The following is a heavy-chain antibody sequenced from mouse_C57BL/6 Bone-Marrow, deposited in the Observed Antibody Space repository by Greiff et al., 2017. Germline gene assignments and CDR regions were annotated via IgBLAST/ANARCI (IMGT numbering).Heavy chain of an antibody. V-gene: IGHV1-9*01. CDR2: ILPGSGST. Sequence: QVQLKQSGAELMKPGASVKLSCKATGYTFTGYWIEWVKQRPGHGLEWIGEILPGSGSTNYNGKFKGKATFTADTSSNTAYMQLSSLTTEDSAIYYGARRLRWAYWGKGTLVTVSA. D-gene: IGHD1-1*01. CDR3: ARRLRWAY. J-gene: IGHJ3*01. CDR1: GYTFTGYW.